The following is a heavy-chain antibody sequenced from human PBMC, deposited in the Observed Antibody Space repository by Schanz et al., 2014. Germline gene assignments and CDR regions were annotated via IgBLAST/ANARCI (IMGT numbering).Heavy chain of an antibody. CDR2: IIPVLAIA. Sequence: QVQLVQSGADVKKPGSSVRVSCKASGGTFSRLTFSWVRQAPGQGLEWMGRIIPVLAIADYAQKFQGGVTFTADKSTSTAYMKLSSLKSEDTAVYYCASSGAGYSSSWDFDYWGQGTLVTVSS. J-gene: IGHJ4*02. CDR3: ASSGAGYSSSWDFDY. D-gene: IGHD6-13*01. V-gene: IGHV1-69*02. CDR1: GGTFSRLT.